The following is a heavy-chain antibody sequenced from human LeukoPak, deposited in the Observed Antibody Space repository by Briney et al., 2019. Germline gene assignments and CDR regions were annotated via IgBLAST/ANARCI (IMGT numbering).Heavy chain of an antibody. CDR2: ISAYNGNT. Sequence: ASVKVSCKASGYTFTSYGISWVRQAPGQGLEWMGWISAYNGNTNYAQELQGRVTMTTDTSTSTAYMELRSLRSDDTAVYYCARGTTGYYRNYPYYYYYYYMDVWGKGTTVTVSS. V-gene: IGHV1-18*01. D-gene: IGHD3-9*01. J-gene: IGHJ6*03. CDR1: GYTFTSYG. CDR3: ARGTTGYYRNYPYYYYYYYMDV.